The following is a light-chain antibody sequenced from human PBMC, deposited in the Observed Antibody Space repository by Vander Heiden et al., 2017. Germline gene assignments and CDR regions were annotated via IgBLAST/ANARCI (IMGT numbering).Light chain of an antibody. CDR3: MQALQIFT. Sequence: DIVMTQSPLSLPVTPGEPASISCRSSQSLLHSNGYNYLDWYLQKPGQSPQLLIYLGSNRASGVPDRFSGSGSGTDFTLKSSRVEAEDVGVYYFMQALQIFTFGPGTKVDIK. CDR2: LGS. J-gene: IGKJ3*01. V-gene: IGKV2-28*01. CDR1: QSLLHSNGYNY.